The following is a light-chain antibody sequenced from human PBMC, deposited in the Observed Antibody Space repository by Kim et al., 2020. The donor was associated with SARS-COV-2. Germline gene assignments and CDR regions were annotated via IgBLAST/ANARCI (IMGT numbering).Light chain of an antibody. J-gene: IGLJ2*01. CDR3: NSRDSNDNVL. CDR1: SLRSYY. V-gene: IGLV3-19*01. Sequence: SSELTQDPAVSVALGQTVRITCQGDSLRSYYATWYQQKPGQAPIVVIYGKNNRPSRIPDRFSGSSSGNTASLTITGTQAGDEADYYCNSRDSNDNVLFGGGTKLTVL. CDR2: GKN.